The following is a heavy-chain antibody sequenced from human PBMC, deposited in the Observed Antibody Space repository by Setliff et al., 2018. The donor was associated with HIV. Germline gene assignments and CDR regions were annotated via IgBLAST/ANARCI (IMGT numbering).Heavy chain of an antibody. CDR3: ARGGRDYSESSGYAVPGDYYGMDV. CDR1: GYSFTNHY. CDR2: INPTGGST. D-gene: IGHD3-22*01. Sequence: GASVKVSCKPSGYSFTNHYMHWVRQAPGQGLEWMGVINPTGGSTRNTQKFQGRVAMTRDTSTSTVYMELSSLRADDMAVYYCARGGRDYSESSGYAVPGDYYGMDVWGQGTTVTVSS. J-gene: IGHJ6*02. V-gene: IGHV1-46*01.